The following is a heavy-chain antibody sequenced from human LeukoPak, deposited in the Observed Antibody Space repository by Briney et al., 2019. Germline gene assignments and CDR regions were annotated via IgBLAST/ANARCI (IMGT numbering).Heavy chain of an antibody. Sequence: ASVKVSCKASSYTFTSYGISWVRQAPGQGLEWMGWISSYNGNTNYAQKFQGRVTMTTDTSTSTAYMELRSLRSDDTAVYYCARWAQPYHYYYMGVWGKGTTVTISS. V-gene: IGHV1-18*01. CDR1: SYTFTSYG. D-gene: IGHD1-26*01. CDR2: ISSYNGNT. J-gene: IGHJ6*03. CDR3: ARWAQPYHYYYMGV.